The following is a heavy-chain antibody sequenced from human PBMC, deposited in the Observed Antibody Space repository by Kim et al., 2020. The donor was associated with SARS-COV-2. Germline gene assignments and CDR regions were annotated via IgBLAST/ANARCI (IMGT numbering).Heavy chain of an antibody. CDR2: INPSGGST. CDR1: GYTFTSYY. D-gene: IGHD3-3*01. J-gene: IGHJ5*02. V-gene: IGHV1-46*01. CDR3: ARGVVIRGNEVEWLFSQPGGWFDP. Sequence: ASVKVSCKASGYTFTSYYMHWVRQAPGQGLEWMGIINPSGGSTSYAQKFQGRVTMTRDTSTSTVYMELSSLRSEDTAVYYCARGVVIRGNEVEWLFSQPGGWFDPWGQGTLVTVSS.